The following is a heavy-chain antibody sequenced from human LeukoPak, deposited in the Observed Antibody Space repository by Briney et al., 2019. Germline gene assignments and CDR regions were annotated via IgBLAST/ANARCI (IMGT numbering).Heavy chain of an antibody. CDR2: ISPSGDRT. V-gene: IGHV3-23*01. CDR1: GFTFGIYA. Sequence: PGGSLRLSCAASGFTFGIYAMSWGREAPGKGLEWVSFISPSGDRTSNADSVEGRFTISRDNPRNTLYLQMNSLRDEDTAVYYCAIMHGYYDGSGYWVQWGQGTLVTVSS. CDR3: AIMHGYYDGSGYWVQ. D-gene: IGHD3-22*01. J-gene: IGHJ4*02.